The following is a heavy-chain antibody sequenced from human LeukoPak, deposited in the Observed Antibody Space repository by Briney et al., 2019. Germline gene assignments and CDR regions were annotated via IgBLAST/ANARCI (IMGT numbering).Heavy chain of an antibody. V-gene: IGHV3-11*04. J-gene: IGHJ4*02. CDR1: GFTFSDYY. CDR2: ISSSGSTI. Sequence: PGGSLRLSCAASGFTFSDYYMSWIRQAPGKGLEWVSYISSSGSTIYYADSVKGRFTISRDNAKNSLYLQMNSLRAEDTAIYYCAKDPVPSYYGSGSADYWGQGTLVTVSS. CDR3: AKDPVPSYYGSGSADY. D-gene: IGHD3-10*01.